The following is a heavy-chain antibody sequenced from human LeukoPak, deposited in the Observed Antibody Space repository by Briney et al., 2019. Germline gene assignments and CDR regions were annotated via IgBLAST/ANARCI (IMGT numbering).Heavy chain of an antibody. CDR3: AKDWARSRYYYYYMDV. D-gene: IGHD3-16*01. CDR1: GFTFSSYG. Sequence: GGSLRLSCAASGFTFSSYGMHWVRQAPGKGLDWVAFIRYDGRNKYYADSVKGRFTISRDNSKNSLYLQMNSLRTEDTALYYCAKDWARSRYYYYYMDVWGKGTTVTVSS. CDR2: IRYDGRNK. J-gene: IGHJ6*03. V-gene: IGHV3-30*02.